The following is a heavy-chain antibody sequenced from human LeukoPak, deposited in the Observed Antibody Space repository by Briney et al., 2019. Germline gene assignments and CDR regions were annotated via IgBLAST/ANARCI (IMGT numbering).Heavy chain of an antibody. CDR1: GYTFTSYD. V-gene: IGHV1-8*01. Sequence: ASVKVSCKASGYTFTSYDINWVRQATGQGLEWMGWMNPNSGNTGYAQKFQGRVTTTRNTSISTAYMELSSLRSEDTAVYYCARIGYCSSASCYKKGILDYWGQGTLVTVSS. CDR2: MNPNSGNT. J-gene: IGHJ4*02. CDR3: ARIGYCSSASCYKKGILDY. D-gene: IGHD2-2*02.